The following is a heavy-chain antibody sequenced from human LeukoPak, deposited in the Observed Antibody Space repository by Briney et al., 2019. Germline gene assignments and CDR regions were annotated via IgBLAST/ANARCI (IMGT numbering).Heavy chain of an antibody. CDR2: IRYDGSNK. V-gene: IGHV3-30*02. Sequence: GGSLRLSCAASGFTFSSYGMHWVRQAPGKGLEWVAFIRYDGSNKYYADSVKGRFTISRDNAKNSLYLQMDSLRAEDTAVYYCVRDQGGATSYWGQGTLVTVSS. CDR3: VRDQGGATSY. CDR1: GFTFSSYG. J-gene: IGHJ4*02. D-gene: IGHD1-26*01.